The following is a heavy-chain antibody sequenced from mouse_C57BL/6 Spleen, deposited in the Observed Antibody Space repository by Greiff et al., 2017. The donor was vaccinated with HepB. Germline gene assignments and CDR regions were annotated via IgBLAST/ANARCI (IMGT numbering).Heavy chain of an antibody. V-gene: IGHV1-15*01. CDR2: IDPETGGT. D-gene: IGHD2-4*01. Sequence: VKLQQSGAELVRPGASVTLSCKASGYTFTDYEMHWVKQTPVHGLEWIGAIDPETGGTAYNQKFKGKAILTADKSSSTAYMELRSLTSEDSAVYYCTRGRLPHYWGQGTTLTVSS. J-gene: IGHJ2*01. CDR3: TRGRLPHY. CDR1: GYTFTDYE.